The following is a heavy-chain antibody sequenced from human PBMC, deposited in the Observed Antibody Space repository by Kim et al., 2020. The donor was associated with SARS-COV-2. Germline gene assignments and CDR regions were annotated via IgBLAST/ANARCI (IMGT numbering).Heavy chain of an antibody. J-gene: IGHJ6*02. CDR2: ISSSSSYI. Sequence: GGSLRLSCAASGFTFSSYSMNWVRQAPGKGLEWVSSISSSSSYIYYADSVKGRFTISRDNAKNSLYLQMNSLRAEDTAVYYCASSRWNYETNYYYYYGMDVWGQGTTVTVSS. D-gene: IGHD1-7*01. CDR3: ASSRWNYETNYYYYYGMDV. CDR1: GFTFSSYS. V-gene: IGHV3-21*01.